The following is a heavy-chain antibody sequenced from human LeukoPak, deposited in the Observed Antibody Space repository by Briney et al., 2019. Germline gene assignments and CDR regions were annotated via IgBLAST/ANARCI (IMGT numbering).Heavy chain of an antibody. CDR3: ARDGEGPSRYYDSSRPFDY. J-gene: IGHJ4*02. D-gene: IGHD3-22*01. V-gene: IGHV3-23*01. CDR1: GFTFSRYA. Sequence: GGSLRLSCGASGFTFSRYAMSWVRQAPGKGLQWVSEIGGSGGAIYYADSVKGRFTISRDNAKNSLYLQMNSLRAEDTALYYCARDGEGPSRYYDSSRPFDYWGQGTLVTVSS. CDR2: IGGSGGAI.